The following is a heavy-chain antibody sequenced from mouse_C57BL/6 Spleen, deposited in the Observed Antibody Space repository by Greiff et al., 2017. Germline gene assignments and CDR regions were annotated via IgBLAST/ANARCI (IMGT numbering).Heavy chain of an antibody. Sequence: QVQLKQSGPELVKPGASVKISCKASGYAFSSSWMNWVKQRPGKGLEWIGRIYPGDGDTNYNGKFKGKATLTADKSSSTAYMQLSSLTSEDSAVYFCAREGIGYYYGSLDYWGQGTTLTVSS. CDR1: GYAFSSSW. V-gene: IGHV1-82*01. J-gene: IGHJ2*01. D-gene: IGHD1-1*01. CDR2: IYPGDGDT. CDR3: AREGIGYYYGSLDY.